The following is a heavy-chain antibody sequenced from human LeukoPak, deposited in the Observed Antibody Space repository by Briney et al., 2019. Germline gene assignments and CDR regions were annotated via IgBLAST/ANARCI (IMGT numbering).Heavy chain of an antibody. V-gene: IGHV4-39*01. CDR2: IYYSGST. D-gene: IGHD4-17*01. J-gene: IGHJ4*02. Sequence: GSLRLSCAASGFTVSSNYMSWVRQPPGKGLEWIGSIYYSGSTYYNPSLKSRVTISVDTSKNQFSLKVSSVTAADTAVYYCARYGAATDYWGQGTLVTVSS. CDR3: ARYGAATDY. CDR1: GFTVSSNY.